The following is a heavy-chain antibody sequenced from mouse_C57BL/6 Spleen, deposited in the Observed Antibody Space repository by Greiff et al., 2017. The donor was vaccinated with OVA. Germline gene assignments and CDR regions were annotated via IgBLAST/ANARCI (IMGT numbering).Heavy chain of an antibody. CDR1: GYAFSSSW. J-gene: IGHJ4*01. V-gene: IGHV1-82*01. Sequence: QVQLQQSGPELVKPGASVKISCKASGYAFSSSWMNWVKQRPGKGLEWIGRIYPGDGDTNYNGKFKGKATLTADKSSSTAYMQLSSLTSEDSAVYFCADEFYAMDYWGQGTSVTVSS. CDR2: IYPGDGDT. CDR3: ADEFYAMDY.